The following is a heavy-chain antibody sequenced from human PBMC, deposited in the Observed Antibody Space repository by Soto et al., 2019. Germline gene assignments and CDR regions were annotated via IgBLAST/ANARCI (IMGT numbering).Heavy chain of an antibody. CDR3: AKGSISPIGLPVVDGLDY. CDR2: IFRSGDTT. Sequence: GGSLRLSCAASGFTFSSYAMSWVRQAPGKGLEWVSSIFRSGDTTYYGDSVKGRLTISRDNSINTLYLQMDSLRVEDTAVYYCAKGSISPIGLPVVDGLDYWGQGTLVTVSS. V-gene: IGHV3-23*05. CDR1: GFTFSSYA. D-gene: IGHD2-8*02. J-gene: IGHJ4*02.